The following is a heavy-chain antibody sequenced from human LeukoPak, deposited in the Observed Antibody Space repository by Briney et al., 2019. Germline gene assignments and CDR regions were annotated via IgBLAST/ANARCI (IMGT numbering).Heavy chain of an antibody. Sequence: GGSLRLSCAASGFTFSSYWMSWVRQAPGKGLEWVANIKQDGSEKYYVDSVKGRFTISRDNAKNSLYLQMNSLRAEDTAVYYCARVGDGLNDAFDIWGQGTMVTVSS. D-gene: IGHD5-24*01. CDR1: GFTFSSYW. CDR2: IKQDGSEK. CDR3: ARVGDGLNDAFDI. J-gene: IGHJ3*02. V-gene: IGHV3-7*01.